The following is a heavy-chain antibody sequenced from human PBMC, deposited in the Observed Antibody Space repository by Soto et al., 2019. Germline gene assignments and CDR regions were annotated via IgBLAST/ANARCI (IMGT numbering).Heavy chain of an antibody. V-gene: IGHV3-30*04. CDR2: ISFDGNYK. J-gene: IGHJ4*02. CDR3: SRAAGIAAAGSSQGEF. CDR1: GFTLRSHA. D-gene: IGHD3-16*01. Sequence: QVQLVESGGGVVQPGESLSLSCAVPGFTLRSHAMHWVRQAPGKGLDWVAVISFDGNYKYYADSVKGRFTISRDNFKNTLYLQMDSLKTEDTGVYFCSRAAGIAAAGSSQGEFWGQGALVTVSS.